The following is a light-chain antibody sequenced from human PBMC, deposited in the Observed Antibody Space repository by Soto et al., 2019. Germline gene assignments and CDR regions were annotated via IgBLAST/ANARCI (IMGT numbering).Light chain of an antibody. CDR1: SSDVGSYNL. Sequence: QSALTQPASVSGSPGQSITISCTGTSSDVGSYNLVSWYQQHPGKAPKLMIYEVSKRPSGVSNRFSGSKSGNTASLTISGLQAEYEADYYCCSYAGSSTSVVFGGGTKLTVL. CDR3: CSYAGSSTSVV. J-gene: IGLJ2*01. V-gene: IGLV2-23*02. CDR2: EVS.